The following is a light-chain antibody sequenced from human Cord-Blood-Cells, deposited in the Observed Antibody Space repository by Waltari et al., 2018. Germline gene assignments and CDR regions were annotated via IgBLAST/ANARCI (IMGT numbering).Light chain of an antibody. Sequence: AIRMTQSPSSFSASTGDRATITCRASQGISSYLAWNQQKPGKAPKLRISAASTLQSGVPSRFSGSVSVTDITLTSSCLQSEDFVTYYCHQYYSYPRTFGQGTKVEIK. CDR3: HQYYSYPRT. CDR2: AAS. V-gene: IGKV1-8*01. J-gene: IGKJ1*01. CDR1: QGISSY.